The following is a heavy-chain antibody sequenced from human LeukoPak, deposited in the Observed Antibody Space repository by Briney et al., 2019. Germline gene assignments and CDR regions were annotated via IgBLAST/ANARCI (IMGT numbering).Heavy chain of an antibody. CDR2: INPSGGST. Sequence: SVKVSSKASGYTFTGYYMHWVRQAPGQGLEWMGIINPSGGSTSYAQKFQGRVTMTRDTSTSTVYMELSSLRSEDTAVYYCARGPTGNSDSSGYYSLWGQGTLVTVSS. CDR1: GYTFTGYY. CDR3: ARGPTGNSDSSGYYSL. J-gene: IGHJ4*02. D-gene: IGHD3-22*01. V-gene: IGHV1-46*01.